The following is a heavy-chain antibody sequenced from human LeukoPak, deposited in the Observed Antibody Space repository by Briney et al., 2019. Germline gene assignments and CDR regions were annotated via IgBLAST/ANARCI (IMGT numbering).Heavy chain of an antibody. CDR2: INPNSGGT. CDR3: ARDSSTPYNYYGSSGYYFDAFDI. J-gene: IGHJ3*02. CDR1: GYTFTGYY. V-gene: IGHV1-2*06. Sequence: ASVKVSCKASGYTFTGYYMHWVRQAPGQGLEWMGRINPNSGGTNYAQKFQGRVTMTRDASTSTIYMELSSLRSEDTAVYYCARDSSTPYNYYGSSGYYFDAFDIWGQGTMVTVSS. D-gene: IGHD3-22*01.